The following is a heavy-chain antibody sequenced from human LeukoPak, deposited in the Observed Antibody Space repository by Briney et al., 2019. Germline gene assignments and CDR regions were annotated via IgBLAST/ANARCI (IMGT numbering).Heavy chain of an antibody. CDR2: ISAGGTTT. CDR1: GFTFTSYA. J-gene: IGHJ6*02. D-gene: IGHD3-3*01. CDR3: AKDAELYYDFWSGYGMDV. Sequence: GGSLRLSCATSGFTFTSYAVSWVRQAPGKGLEWVSAISAGGTTTYYADSVKGRFTISRDNSKNTLYLQMNSLRAEDTAVYYCAKDAELYYDFWSGYGMDVWGQGTTVTVSS. V-gene: IGHV3-23*01.